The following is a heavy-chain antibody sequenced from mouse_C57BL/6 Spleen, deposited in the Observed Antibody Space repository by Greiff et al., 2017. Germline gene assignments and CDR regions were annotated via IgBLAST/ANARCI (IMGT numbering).Heavy chain of an antibody. Sequence: DVKLVESGGGLVKPGGSLKLSCAASGFTFSDYGMHWVRQAPEKGLEWVAYISSGSSTIYYADTVKGRFTISRDKAKNNLFLQMTSLRSEDTAMYYCARDGNNWFAYWGQGTLVTVSA. J-gene: IGHJ3*01. CDR1: GFTFSDYG. V-gene: IGHV5-17*01. CDR3: ARDGNNWFAY. CDR2: ISSGSSTI. D-gene: IGHD2-1*01.